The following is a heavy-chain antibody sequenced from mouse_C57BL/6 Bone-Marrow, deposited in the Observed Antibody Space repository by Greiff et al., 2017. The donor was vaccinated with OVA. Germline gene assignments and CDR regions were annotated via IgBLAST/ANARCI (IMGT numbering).Heavy chain of an antibody. V-gene: IGHV5-12*01. CDR2: ISNGGGST. Sequence: EVQRVESGGGLVQPGGSLKLSCAASGFTFSDYYMYWVRQTPEKRLEWVAYISNGGGSTYYPDTVKGRFTISRDNAKNTLYLQMSRLKSEDTAMYYCARQGGYDGNYGGFAYWGQGTLVTVSA. J-gene: IGHJ3*01. CDR3: ARQGGYDGNYGGFAY. D-gene: IGHD2-3*01. CDR1: GFTFSDYY.